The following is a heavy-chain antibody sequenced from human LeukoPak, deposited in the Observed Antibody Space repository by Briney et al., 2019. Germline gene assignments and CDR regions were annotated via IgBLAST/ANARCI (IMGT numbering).Heavy chain of an antibody. CDR2: ISYDGDNK. J-gene: IGHJ4*02. V-gene: IGHV3-30*18. CDR1: GFSFSSYG. CDR3: AKDIRVWGSYRYPCLDY. D-gene: IGHD3-16*02. Sequence: GGSLRLSCAASGFSFSSYGMHWVRQAPGKGLEWVAVISYDGDNKYYADSVNGRFTISRDNSKNTLSLQMDNLRAEDTAVYYCAKDIRVWGSYRYPCLDYWGQGTLVTVSA.